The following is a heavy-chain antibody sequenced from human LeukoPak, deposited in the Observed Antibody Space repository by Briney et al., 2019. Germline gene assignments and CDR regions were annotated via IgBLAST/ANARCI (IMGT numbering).Heavy chain of an antibody. Sequence: ASVTVSCKVSGYTLTELSMYWVRQAPGEGLEWMGGFDPEDGETIYAQKFQGRVTMTEDTSTDTAYMELGSLRSQDTAMYYCATGGWLQLLDYWGQGTLVTVSS. V-gene: IGHV1-24*01. J-gene: IGHJ4*02. D-gene: IGHD5-24*01. CDR1: GYTLTELS. CDR3: ATGGWLQLLDY. CDR2: FDPEDGET.